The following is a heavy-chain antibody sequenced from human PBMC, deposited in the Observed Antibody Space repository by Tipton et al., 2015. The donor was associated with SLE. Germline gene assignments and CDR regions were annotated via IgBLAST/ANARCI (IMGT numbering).Heavy chain of an antibody. CDR3: AAHRRWSSPLDS. V-gene: IGHV1-18*01. Sequence: QSGAEVKKPGSSVKVSCKASGGTFSSYAISWVRQAPGQGLEWLGWFSPYNSNEDSAQRLQGRVTLTTDTSTSTAYMELRSLRFDDTAVYYCAAHRRWSSPLDSWGQGTLVIVSA. J-gene: IGHJ4*02. D-gene: IGHD2-15*01. CDR2: FSPYNSNE. CDR1: GGTFSSYA.